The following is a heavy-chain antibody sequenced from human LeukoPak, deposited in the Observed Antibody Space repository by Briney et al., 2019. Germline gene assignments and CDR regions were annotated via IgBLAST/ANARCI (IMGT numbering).Heavy chain of an antibody. CDR3: ARDGDGSGSYFDENVFEDWFDP. CDR2: ISSSSSYI. CDR1: GFTFSSYS. D-gene: IGHD3-10*01. J-gene: IGHJ5*02. Sequence: GGSLGLSCAASGFTFSSYSMNWVRQAPGKGLEWVSSISSSSSYIYYADSVKGRFTISRDNAKNSLYLQMNSLRAEDTAVYYCARDGDGSGSYFDENVFEDWFDPWGQGTLVTVSS. V-gene: IGHV3-21*01.